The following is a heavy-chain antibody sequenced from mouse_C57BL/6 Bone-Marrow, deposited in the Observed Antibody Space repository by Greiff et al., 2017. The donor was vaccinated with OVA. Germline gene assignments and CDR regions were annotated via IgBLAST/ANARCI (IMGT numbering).Heavy chain of an antibody. D-gene: IGHD3-2*02. CDR3: AGGAQAFAY. V-gene: IGHV1-82*01. CDR1: GYAFSSSW. Sequence: QVQLQQSGPELVKPGASVKISCKASGYAFSSSWMNWVKQRPGKGLEWIGRIYPGDGDTNYNGKFKGKATLTADKSSSTAYMQLSSLTSEDSAVYFCAGGAQAFAYWGQGTLVTVSA. CDR2: IYPGDGDT. J-gene: IGHJ3*01.